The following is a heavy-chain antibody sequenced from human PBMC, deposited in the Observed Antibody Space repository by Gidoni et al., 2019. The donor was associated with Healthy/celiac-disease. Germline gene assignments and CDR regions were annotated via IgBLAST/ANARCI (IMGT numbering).Heavy chain of an antibody. Sequence: QLQLQESGPGLVKPSETLSLTCTVSGGSISSSSYYWGWIRQPPGKGLEWIGSIYYSGSTYYNPSLKSRVTISVDTSKNQFSLKLSSVTAADTAVYYCARIAAAGTRADPWGQGTLVTVSS. CDR1: GGSISSSSYY. J-gene: IGHJ5*02. V-gene: IGHV4-39*01. CDR3: ARIAAAGTRADP. CDR2: IYYSGST. D-gene: IGHD6-13*01.